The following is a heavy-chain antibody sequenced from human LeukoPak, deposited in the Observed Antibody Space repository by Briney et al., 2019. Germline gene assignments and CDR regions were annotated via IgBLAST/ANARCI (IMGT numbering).Heavy chain of an antibody. J-gene: IGHJ4*02. D-gene: IGHD3-3*01. V-gene: IGHV3-20*04. CDR1: GFTFDDYG. CDR3: ARVRTIFGVVPTGYFDY. Sequence: GGSLRLSCAASGFTFDDYGMSWVRQASGKGLEWVSGINWNGGSTGYADSVKGRFTISRDNAKNSLYLQMNSLRAEDTALYYCARVRTIFGVVPTGYFDYWGQGTLVTVSS. CDR2: INWNGGST.